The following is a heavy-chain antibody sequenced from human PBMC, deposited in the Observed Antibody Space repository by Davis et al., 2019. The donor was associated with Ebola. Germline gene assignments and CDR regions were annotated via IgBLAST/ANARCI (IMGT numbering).Heavy chain of an antibody. Sequence: ASVKVSCKASGYTFTGYDIHWVRQAPGHGLEWMGWINPNSGGTKYEWKFQARVTMTRDTSINTAYMELSSLRSDDTAVYYCARGDHGGYSHAFDIWGQGTMVSVSS. CDR1: GYTFTGYD. D-gene: IGHD4-23*01. J-gene: IGHJ3*02. CDR2: INPNSGGT. CDR3: ARGDHGGYSHAFDI. V-gene: IGHV1-2*02.